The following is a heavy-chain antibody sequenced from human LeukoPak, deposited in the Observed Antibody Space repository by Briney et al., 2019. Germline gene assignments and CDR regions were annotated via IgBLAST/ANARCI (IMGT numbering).Heavy chain of an antibody. V-gene: IGHV1-69*13. Sequence: GASVKVSCKASGHIFTSFYMHWVRQAPGQGLEWMGGIIPIFGTANYAQKFQGRVTITADESTSTAYMELSSLRSEDTAVYYCARAEVGYYDSSGYYYPFDYWGQGTLVTVSS. CDR3: ARAEVGYYDSSGYYYPFDY. CDR1: GHIFTSFY. D-gene: IGHD3-22*01. J-gene: IGHJ4*02. CDR2: IIPIFGTA.